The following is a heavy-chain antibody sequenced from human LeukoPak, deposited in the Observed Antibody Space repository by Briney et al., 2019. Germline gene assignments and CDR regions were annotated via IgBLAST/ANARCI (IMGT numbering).Heavy chain of an antibody. V-gene: IGHV4-59*08. D-gene: IGHD4-17*01. J-gene: IGHJ5*02. CDR1: GGSISSYY. Sequence: PSETLSLTCTVSGGSISSYYWSWIRQPPGKGLEWIGYIYYSGSTNYNPSLKSRVTISVDMSKNQLSLKLSSVTAADTAVYYCARHGVPTVTTNWFDPWGQGTLVTVSS. CDR3: ARHGVPTVTTNWFDP. CDR2: IYYSGST.